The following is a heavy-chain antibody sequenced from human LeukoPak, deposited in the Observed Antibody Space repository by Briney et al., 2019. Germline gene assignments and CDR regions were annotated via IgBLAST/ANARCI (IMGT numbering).Heavy chain of an antibody. CDR3: ARDRRDWSDHYYYYYGMDV. Sequence: PGGSLRLSCSAFGFTFSNLAMHWVRQAPGKGLEYVSAISRNGDSTFYADSVKGRFTISRDNSKNTLYLQMNSLRAEDTAVYYCARDRRDWSDHYYYYYGMDVWGQGTTVTVSS. J-gene: IGHJ6*02. CDR2: ISRNGDST. CDR1: GFTFSNLA. V-gene: IGHV3-64*04. D-gene: IGHD3/OR15-3a*01.